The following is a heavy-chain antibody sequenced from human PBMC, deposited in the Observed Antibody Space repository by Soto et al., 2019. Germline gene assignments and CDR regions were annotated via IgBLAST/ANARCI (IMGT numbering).Heavy chain of an antibody. CDR2: ISSSGSTI. Sequence: EVQLVESGGGLVQPGGSLRLSCAASGFTFSSYEMNWVRQAPGKGLEWVSYISSSGSTIYYADSVKGRFTISRDNAKNSLYVQMNSLRAEDTAVYYCAREGGYYDSSGHSDYYYYYGMDVWGQGTTVTVSS. CDR1: GFTFSSYE. CDR3: AREGGYYDSSGHSDYYYYYGMDV. J-gene: IGHJ6*02. V-gene: IGHV3-48*03. D-gene: IGHD3-22*01.